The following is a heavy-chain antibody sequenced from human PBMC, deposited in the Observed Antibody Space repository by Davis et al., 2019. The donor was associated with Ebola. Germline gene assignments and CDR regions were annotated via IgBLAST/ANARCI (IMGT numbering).Heavy chain of an antibody. CDR3: ATFRFPVAFDM. V-gene: IGHV3-23*01. D-gene: IGHD3-16*01. CDR1: GFTFNQYA. J-gene: IGHJ3*02. CDR2: ISKSGRDT. Sequence: GESLKISCAASGFTFNQYAMTWVRQAPGKGLEWVSTISKSGRDTNYADSVKGRFTISRDNAQNSMSLQMNSLRADDTAVYYCATFRFPVAFDMWGQGTKVTVSS.